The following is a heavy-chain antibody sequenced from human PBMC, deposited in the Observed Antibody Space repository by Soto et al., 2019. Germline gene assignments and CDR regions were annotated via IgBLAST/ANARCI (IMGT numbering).Heavy chain of an antibody. CDR1: GYTFTTYG. CDR3: VRAAYDSSSGDY. D-gene: IGHD6-6*01. Sequence: ASVKFSCKASGYTFTTYGIIWVRQAPGQGLEWMGWISTYNGRTHYAQNLQGRATMTTDTSTTTAYMEVRSLRFDDSAVYYCVRAAYDSSSGDYWGPGTLVTVSS. CDR2: ISTYNGRT. V-gene: IGHV1-18*01. J-gene: IGHJ4*02.